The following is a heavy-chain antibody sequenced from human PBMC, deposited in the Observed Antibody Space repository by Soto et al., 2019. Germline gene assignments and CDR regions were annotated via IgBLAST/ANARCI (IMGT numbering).Heavy chain of an antibody. V-gene: IGHV3-74*01. Sequence: EVPLVESGGGLVQPGGSLRLSCAASGFTFSSYWMHWVRQAPGKGLVWVSRINSDGSSTSYADSVKGRFTISRDNAKNTLYLQMNSLRAEDTAVYYCARGWSGVAGQTSIDYWGQGTLVTVSS. CDR1: GFTFSSYW. CDR2: INSDGSST. CDR3: ARGWSGVAGQTSIDY. J-gene: IGHJ4*02. D-gene: IGHD6-19*01.